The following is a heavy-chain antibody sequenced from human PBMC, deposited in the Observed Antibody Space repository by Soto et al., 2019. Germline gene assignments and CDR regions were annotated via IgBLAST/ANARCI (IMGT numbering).Heavy chain of an antibody. CDR1: GGTFSSYA. CDR2: IIPIFGTA. V-gene: IGHV1-69*13. D-gene: IGHD4-17*01. J-gene: IGHJ4*02. CDR3: ARGGHGYGDLYFDY. Sequence: ASVKVSCKASGGTFSSYAISWVRQAPGQGLEWMGGIIPIFGTANYAQKFQGRVTITADESTSTAYMELSSLRSEDTAVYYCARGGHGYGDLYFDYWGQGTLVTVS.